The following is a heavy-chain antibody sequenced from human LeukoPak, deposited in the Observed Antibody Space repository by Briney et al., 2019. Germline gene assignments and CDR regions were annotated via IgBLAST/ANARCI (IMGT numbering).Heavy chain of an antibody. V-gene: IGHV4-30-4*07. D-gene: IGHD6-13*01. CDR2: IYYSGST. Sequence: SETLSLTCAVSGGSISSGGYSWSWIRQPPGKGLEWIGYIYYSGSTYYNPSLKSRVTISVDTSKNQFSLKLSSVTAADTAVYYCARGRPWYSSSWSNYYYYYMDVWGKGTTVTVSS. J-gene: IGHJ6*03. CDR3: ARGRPWYSSSWSNYYYYYMDV. CDR1: GGSISSGGYS.